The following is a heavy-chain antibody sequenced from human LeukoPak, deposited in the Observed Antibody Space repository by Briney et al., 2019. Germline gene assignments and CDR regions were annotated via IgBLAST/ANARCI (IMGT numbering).Heavy chain of an antibody. D-gene: IGHD5-12*01. V-gene: IGHV4-39*01. CDR2: IYYSGST. CDR1: GGSISSSSYY. Sequence: SETLSLTCTVSGGSISSSSYYWGWIRQPPGTGLEWIGSIYYSGSTYYNPSLKSRVTISVDTSKNQFSLKLSSVTAADTAVYYCARARGGSGFLFDYWGQGTLVTVSS. J-gene: IGHJ4*02. CDR3: ARARGGSGFLFDY.